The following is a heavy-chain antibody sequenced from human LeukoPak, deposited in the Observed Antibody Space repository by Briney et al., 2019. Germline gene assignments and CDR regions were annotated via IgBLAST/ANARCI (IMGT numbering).Heavy chain of an antibody. CDR3: AKNRESYWVPELDY. V-gene: IGHV3-23*01. Sequence: TGGSLRLSCAASGFTFSNYAMSWVRQAPGKGLEWVSDISGSGDSTNYADSVKGWFTISRDNSKNTLYLQMNSLRVEDTAVYYCAKNRESYWVPELDYWGQGTLVTVSS. J-gene: IGHJ4*02. D-gene: IGHD1-26*01. CDR1: GFTFSNYA. CDR2: ISGSGDST.